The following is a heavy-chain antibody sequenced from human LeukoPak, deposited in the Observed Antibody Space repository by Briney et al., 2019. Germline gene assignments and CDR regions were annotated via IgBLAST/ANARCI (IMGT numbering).Heavy chain of an antibody. CDR2: ISAYNGNT. J-gene: IGHJ4*02. Sequence: GASVKVSCKASGYTFTSYGISWVRQAPGQGLEWMGWISAYNGNTNYAQKLQGRVTMSTDTSTSTAYMELRSLRSDDTAVYYCARDLGSPLWFGELLGTFDYWGQGTLVTVSS. D-gene: IGHD3-10*01. V-gene: IGHV1-18*01. CDR1: GYTFTSYG. CDR3: ARDLGSPLWFGELLGTFDY.